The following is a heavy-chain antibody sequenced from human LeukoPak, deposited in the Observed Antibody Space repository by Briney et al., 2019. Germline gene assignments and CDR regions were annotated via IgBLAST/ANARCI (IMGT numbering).Heavy chain of an antibody. J-gene: IGHJ4*02. Sequence: QPGGSLRLSCAASGFTFSSYAMSWVRQAPGKGLEWVSAISGSGGSTYYADSVKGRFTISSDNSKNTLYLQMNSLRAEDTAVYYCAKDRLLEWLLFYWGQGTLVTVSS. CDR3: AKDRLLEWLLFY. CDR2: ISGSGGST. D-gene: IGHD3-3*01. CDR1: GFTFSSYA. V-gene: IGHV3-23*01.